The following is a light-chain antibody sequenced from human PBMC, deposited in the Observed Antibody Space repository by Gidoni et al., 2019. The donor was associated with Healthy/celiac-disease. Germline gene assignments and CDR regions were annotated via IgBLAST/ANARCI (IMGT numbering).Light chain of an antibody. J-gene: IGLJ2*01. V-gene: IGLV3-25*03. CDR3: QSADSSGTYSVV. CDR2: NDR. Sequence: SYELTQPPSVSVSPGQTARITCSGDALPKQYAYWYQQKPGQAPGLGIYNDREGPSGIPERFSGSSSGTTVTLTISGVQAEDEADYYCQSADSSGTYSVVFGGGTKLTVL. CDR1: ALPKQY.